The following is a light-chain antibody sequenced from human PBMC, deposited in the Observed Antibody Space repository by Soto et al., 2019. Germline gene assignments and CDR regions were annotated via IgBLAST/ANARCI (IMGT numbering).Light chain of an antibody. CDR2: EVS. Sequence: QSVLTQPPSAFGCPGQSVTISCTGTSSDVGGYNYVSWYQQHPGKAPKLMIYEVSKRPSGVPDRFSGSKSGNTASLTVSGLQAEDEADYYCSSYAGSNNFDVFGTGTKVPVL. CDR3: SSYAGSNNFDV. V-gene: IGLV2-8*01. CDR1: SSDVGGYNY. J-gene: IGLJ1*01.